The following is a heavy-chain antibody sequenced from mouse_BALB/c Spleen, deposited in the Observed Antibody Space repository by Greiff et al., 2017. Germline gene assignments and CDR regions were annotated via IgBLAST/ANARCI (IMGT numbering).Heavy chain of an antibody. J-gene: IGHJ4*01. CDR1: GYTFTSYW. Sequence: QVQLQQSGAELAKPGASVKMSCKASGYTFTSYWMHWVKQRPGQGLEWIGYINPSTGYTEYNQKFKDKATLTADKSSSTAYMQLSSLTSEDSAVYYCARSSRYYAMDDGGQGTSVTVSS. V-gene: IGHV1-7*01. CDR2: INPSTGYT. CDR3: ARSSRYYAMDD.